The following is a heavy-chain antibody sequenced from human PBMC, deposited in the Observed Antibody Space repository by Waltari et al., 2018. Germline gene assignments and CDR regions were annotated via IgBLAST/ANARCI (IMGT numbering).Heavy chain of an antibody. V-gene: IGHV1-2*06. CDR1: GYTFTGRY. CDR2: IKPNSGVT. CDR3: AREATHSYYYFLDV. J-gene: IGHJ6*03. Sequence: QVQLVQSGAEVRKPGASVQVSCEDSGYTFTGRYLHWVRQAPGQGLEWMGRIKPNSGVTDYAQKFQDRVTMTRDTSSSTAYMELSGLRSDDTAVYYCAREATHSYYYFLDVWGKGTTVTVSS.